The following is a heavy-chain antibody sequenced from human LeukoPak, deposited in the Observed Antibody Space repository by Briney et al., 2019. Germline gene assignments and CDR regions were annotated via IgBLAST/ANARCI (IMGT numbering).Heavy chain of an antibody. J-gene: IGHJ3*02. D-gene: IGHD1-26*01. Sequence: SQTLSLTRAISGDSVSSNSAAWNWIRQSPSRGLEWLGRTYYRSKWYNDYAVSVKSRITINPDTSKNQFSLKLSSVTAADTAVYYCARAGRWEGRPHAFDIWGQGTMVAVSS. CDR3: ARAGRWEGRPHAFDI. CDR1: GDSVSSNSAA. CDR2: TYYRSKWYN. V-gene: IGHV6-1*01.